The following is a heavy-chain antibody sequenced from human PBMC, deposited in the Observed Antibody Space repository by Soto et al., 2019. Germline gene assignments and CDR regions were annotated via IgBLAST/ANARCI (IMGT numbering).Heavy chain of an antibody. Sequence: EVQLLESGGGLVQPGGSLRLSCAASGFTFSSYAMSWVRQAPGKGLEWVSVFSGSGDSTYYADSVRRRFTISRDNSKNTRYLQMNSLRAEDTAVYYCAKDRDGAAAGPTKFYGKEVWGQGTTVTVSS. CDR3: AKDRDGAAAGPTKFYGKEV. V-gene: IGHV3-23*01. J-gene: IGHJ6*02. CDR2: FSGSGDST. D-gene: IGHD6-13*01. CDR1: GFTFSSYA.